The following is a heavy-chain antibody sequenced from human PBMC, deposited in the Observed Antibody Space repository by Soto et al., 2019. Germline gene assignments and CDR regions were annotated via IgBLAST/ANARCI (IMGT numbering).Heavy chain of an antibody. CDR2: ISGSGGST. V-gene: IGHV3-23*01. CDR3: AKGQQQLVREYFDY. Sequence: TGGSLRLSCAASGFTFSSYAMSWVRQAPGKGLEWVSAISGSGGSTYYADSVKGRFTISRDNSKNTLYLQMNSLRAEDTAVYYCAKGQQQLVREYFDYWGQGTLVTVSS. D-gene: IGHD6-13*01. J-gene: IGHJ4*02. CDR1: GFTFSSYA.